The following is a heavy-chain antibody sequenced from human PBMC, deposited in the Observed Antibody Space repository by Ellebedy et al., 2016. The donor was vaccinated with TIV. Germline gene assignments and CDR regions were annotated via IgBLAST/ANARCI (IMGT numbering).Heavy chain of an antibody. CDR1: GFTFSTYA. CDR3: AKGKTILTVEDALDM. J-gene: IGHJ3*02. D-gene: IGHD3-9*01. V-gene: IGHV3-23*01. CDR2: ISASADGT. Sequence: GESLKISCAASGFTFSTYAMSWVRQAPGKGPEWVSGISASADGTHYADSVKGRFTVSRDNSRNMLSLQMNSLRAEDTAVYYCAKGKTILTVEDALDMWGQGTVVTVSS.